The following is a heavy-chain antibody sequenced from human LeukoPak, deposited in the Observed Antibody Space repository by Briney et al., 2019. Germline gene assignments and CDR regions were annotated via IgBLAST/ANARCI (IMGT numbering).Heavy chain of an antibody. CDR3: ARDLTARPYGSGSFVF. CDR2: IKQDGSEK. Sequence: PGGSLRLSCAASGFTFSIYWMSWVRQAPGKGLEWVANIKQDGSEKYYMDSVKGRFTISRDNAKNSLFLQMKSLRAGVTAVYYCARDLTARPYGSGSFVFWGEGALITVSS. D-gene: IGHD3-10*01. J-gene: IGHJ4*02. CDR1: GFTFSIYW. V-gene: IGHV3-7*01.